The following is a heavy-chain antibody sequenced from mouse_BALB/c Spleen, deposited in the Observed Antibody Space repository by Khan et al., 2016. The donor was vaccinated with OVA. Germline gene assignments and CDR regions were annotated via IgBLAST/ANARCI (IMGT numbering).Heavy chain of an antibody. Sequence: QVQLKESGPGLVAPSQSLSITCTVSGFSLSRYNIHWVRQPPGKGLEWLGMIWGGGGTDYNSTLKSRLSIRKDNSKSQVLSKMNSLQTDDTAMYDCARAYYRYDGYYAMDYWGQGTSVTVSS. CDR2: IWGGGGT. CDR1: GFSLSRYN. V-gene: IGHV2-6-4*01. CDR3: ARAYYRYDGYYAMDY. D-gene: IGHD2-14*01. J-gene: IGHJ4*01.